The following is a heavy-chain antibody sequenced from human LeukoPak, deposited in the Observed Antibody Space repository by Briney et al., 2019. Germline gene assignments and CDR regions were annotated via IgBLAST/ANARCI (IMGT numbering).Heavy chain of an antibody. J-gene: IGHJ4*02. CDR1: GYTFTSYA. CDR2: INTNTGNP. V-gene: IGHV7-4-1*02. Sequence: ASVKVSCKASGYTFTSYAMNWVRQAPGQGLEWMGWINTNTGNPTYAQGFTGRFVFSLDTSVSTAYLQISSLKAEDTAVYYCARGNYGFWSGYPLNWGQGTLVTVSS. D-gene: IGHD3-3*01. CDR3: ARGNYGFWSGYPLN.